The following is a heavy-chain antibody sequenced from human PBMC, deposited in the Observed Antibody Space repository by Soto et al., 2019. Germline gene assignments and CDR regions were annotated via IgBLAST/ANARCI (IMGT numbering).Heavy chain of an antibody. CDR1: GFTFSSYA. Sequence: LRLSCAASGFTFSSYAMSWVRQAPGKGLEWVSAISGSGGSTYYADSVKGRFTISRDNSKNTLYLQMNSLRAEDTAVYYCAKDRSYDSSPYTFENWFDPWGQGTLVTVSS. J-gene: IGHJ5*02. CDR3: AKDRSYDSSPYTFENWFDP. CDR2: ISGSGGST. D-gene: IGHD3-22*01. V-gene: IGHV3-23*01.